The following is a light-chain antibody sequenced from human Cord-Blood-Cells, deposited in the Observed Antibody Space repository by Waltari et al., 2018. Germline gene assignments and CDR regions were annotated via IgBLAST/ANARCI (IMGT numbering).Light chain of an antibody. CDR2: EVS. V-gene: IGLV2-14*01. CDR1: SSDVGGYNH. CDR3: SSYTSSSTGV. Sequence: QSALTQPASVSGSPAQSITISCTGTSSDVGGYNHVSWYPPHPGQAPKLIIYEVSHRPSGVCNRFAGSKSGNTAALTITGVQADDEADYYCSSYTSSSTGVFGAGTKVTVL. J-gene: IGLJ1*01.